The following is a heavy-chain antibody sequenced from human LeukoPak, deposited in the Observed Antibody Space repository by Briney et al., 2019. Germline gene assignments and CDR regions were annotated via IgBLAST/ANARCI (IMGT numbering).Heavy chain of an antibody. J-gene: IGHJ4*02. Sequence: GGSLRLSCAASGFSFSGTWMTWVRQAPGKGLEWISYISRTGDTIYYADSVEGRFTISRDNAKNSLYLQMNSLRVEDTAVYYCASQDLVVVPAASHYFDYWGQGTLVTVSS. CDR3: ASQDLVVVPAASHYFDY. CDR2: ISRTGDTI. CDR1: GFSFSGTW. V-gene: IGHV3-48*04. D-gene: IGHD2-2*01.